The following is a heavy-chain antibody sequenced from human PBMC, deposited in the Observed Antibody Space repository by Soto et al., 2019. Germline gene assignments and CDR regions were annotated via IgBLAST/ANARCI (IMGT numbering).Heavy chain of an antibody. CDR3: AKYGQYCSSTICYWDYYYSYYMDV. CDR2: IYYSGST. CDR1: GGSISSYY. V-gene: IGHV4-59*01. D-gene: IGHD2-2*01. Sequence: SETLSLTCTVSGGSISSYYWSWIRQPPGKGLEWIGYIYYSGSTNYNPSLKSRVTISVDTSKNQFSLKLSSVTAADTAVYYCAKYGQYCSSTICYWDYYYSYYMDVWGKGTTVTVSS. J-gene: IGHJ6*03.